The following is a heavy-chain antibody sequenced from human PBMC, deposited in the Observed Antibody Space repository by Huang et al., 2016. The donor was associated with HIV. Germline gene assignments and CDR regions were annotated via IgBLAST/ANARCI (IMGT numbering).Heavy chain of an antibody. CDR2: ISVNNGNT. D-gene: IGHD3-22*01. CDR1: GYTFSNYG. Sequence: QVQLVQSGPEVKKPGASVKVSCKASGYTFSNYGITWVRQAPGQGLEWMGWISVNNGNTNYAQKFQGRVTMTTDPATSTAYMELRSLRSDDTALYYCARGFYYDSSGSYQYYFDYWGQGALVTVSS. CDR3: ARGFYYDSSGSYQYYFDY. J-gene: IGHJ4*02. V-gene: IGHV1-18*04.